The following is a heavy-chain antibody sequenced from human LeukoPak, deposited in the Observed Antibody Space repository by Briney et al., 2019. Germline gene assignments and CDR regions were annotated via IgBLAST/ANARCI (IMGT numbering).Heavy chain of an antibody. V-gene: IGHV3-7*01. J-gene: IGHJ4*02. Sequence: PGGSLRLSCAASGFTFSSSWMGWARQAPGKGLEWVANIKEDGSWKHYAVSVQGRFTISRDNAKNSQYLQMNSLRAEDTAVYYCARDRGWYHADSWGQGTLVTVSS. CDR3: ARDRGWYHADS. CDR1: GFTFSSSW. D-gene: IGHD6-19*01. CDR2: IKEDGSWK.